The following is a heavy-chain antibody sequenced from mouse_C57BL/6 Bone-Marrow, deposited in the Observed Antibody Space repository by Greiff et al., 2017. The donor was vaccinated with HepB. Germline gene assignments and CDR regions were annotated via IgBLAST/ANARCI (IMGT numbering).Heavy chain of an antibody. CDR3: ARHGGGFDV. J-gene: IGHJ1*03. V-gene: IGHV5-17*01. CDR2: ISSGSSTI. CDR1: GFTFSDYG. Sequence: EVQLQESGGGLVKPGGSLKLSCAASGFTFSDYGMHWVRQAPEKGLEWVAYISSGSSTIYYADTVKGRFTISRDNAKNTLFLQMTSLRSEDTAMYYCARHGGGFDVWGTGTTVTVSS.